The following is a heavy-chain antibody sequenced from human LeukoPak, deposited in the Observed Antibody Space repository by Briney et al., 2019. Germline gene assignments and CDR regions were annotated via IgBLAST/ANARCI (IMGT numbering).Heavy chain of an antibody. J-gene: IGHJ4*02. CDR2: TSYDGNNK. CDR1: GFTFSSYT. V-gene: IGHV3-30-3*01. CDR3: ARDSGSYFRDFDY. Sequence: GGSLRLSCAASGFTFSSYTMHWVRQAPGKGLEWVAITSYDGNNKYYADSVKCRFTISRDNSKNTLYLQMNSLRAEDTAVYYCARDSGSYFRDFDYWGQGTLVTVSS. D-gene: IGHD1-26*01.